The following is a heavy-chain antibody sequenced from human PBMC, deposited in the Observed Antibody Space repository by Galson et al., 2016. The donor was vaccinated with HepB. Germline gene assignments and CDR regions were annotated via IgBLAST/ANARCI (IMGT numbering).Heavy chain of an antibody. Sequence: SLRLSCAASGFTFNNFWMTWVRQAPGKGLEWLAKIKQDGSEKYYADSVKGRFTISRDNAKNSVYLEMNNLRVEDTALYYCARGAVGGYFGELSDYRGLGTLVTVSS. J-gene: IGHJ4*02. V-gene: IGHV3-7*01. CDR2: IKQDGSEK. D-gene: IGHD3-10*01. CDR1: GFTFNNFW. CDR3: ARGAVGGYFGELSDY.